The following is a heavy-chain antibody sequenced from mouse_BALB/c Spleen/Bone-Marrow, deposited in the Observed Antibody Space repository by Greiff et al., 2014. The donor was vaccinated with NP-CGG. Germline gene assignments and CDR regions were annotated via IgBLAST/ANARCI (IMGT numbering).Heavy chain of an antibody. J-gene: IGHJ2*01. CDR3: ARWELGGFAY. D-gene: IGHD4-1*01. CDR2: INPSSGYT. Sequence: QVQLKESGAELARPGASVKMSCKASGYTFTTYTMHWVKQRPGQGLEWIGYINPSSGYTNYNQKFKDTATLTADKSSSTAYLQLSSLTSEDPAVYYCARWELGGFAYWGQGTTLTVSS. V-gene: IGHV1-4*01. CDR1: GYTFTTYT.